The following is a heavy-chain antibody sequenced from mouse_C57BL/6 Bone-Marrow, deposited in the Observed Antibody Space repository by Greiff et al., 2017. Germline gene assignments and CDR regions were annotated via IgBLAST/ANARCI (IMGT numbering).Heavy chain of an antibody. J-gene: IGHJ3*01. CDR3: ARLTYWFAY. CDR1: GYTFTSYW. Sequence: QVQLQQSGAELAKPGASVKLSCKASGYTFTSYWMHWVKQRPGQGLEWIGYINPSSGYTKYNQKFKDKATLTADKSSRKAYMQLSSLTYEDSAVYYCARLTYWFAYWGQGALVTVSA. CDR2: INPSSGYT. D-gene: IGHD4-1*01. V-gene: IGHV1-7*01.